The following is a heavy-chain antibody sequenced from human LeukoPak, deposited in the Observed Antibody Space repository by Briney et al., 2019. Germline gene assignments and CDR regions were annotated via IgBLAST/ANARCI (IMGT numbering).Heavy chain of an antibody. J-gene: IGHJ5*02. D-gene: IGHD2-15*01. V-gene: IGHV1-18*01. CDR3: ARDFGCSGGSCYSGIIWFDP. CDR1: GGTFSSYG. Sequence: ASVKVSCKASGGTFSSYGISWVRQAPGQGLEWMGWISAYNGNTNYAQKLQGRVTMTTDTSTSTAYMELRSLRSDDTAVYYCARDFGCSGGSCYSGIIWFDPWGQGTLVTVSS. CDR2: ISAYNGNT.